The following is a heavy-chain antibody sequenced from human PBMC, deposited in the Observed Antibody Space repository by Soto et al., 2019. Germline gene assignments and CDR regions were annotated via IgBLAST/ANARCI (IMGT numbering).Heavy chain of an antibody. CDR1: GYTFTSYG. J-gene: IGHJ6*02. Sequence: ASVKVSCKASGYTFTSYGISWVRQAPGQGLEWMGWISAYNGNTNYAQKLQGRVTMTTDTTRSTAYMELRSLRSDDTAVYYCARTGSGYDPSSYYYYGMDVWGQGTTVTVSS. CDR3: ARTGSGYDPSSYYYYGMDV. CDR2: ISAYNGNT. D-gene: IGHD5-12*01. V-gene: IGHV1-18*01.